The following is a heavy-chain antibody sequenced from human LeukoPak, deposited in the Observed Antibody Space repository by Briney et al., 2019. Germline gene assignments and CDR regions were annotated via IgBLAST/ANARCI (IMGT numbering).Heavy chain of an antibody. CDR1: GYTFTSYD. D-gene: IGHD5-24*01. J-gene: IGHJ4*02. Sequence: GASVKVSCKASGYTFTSYDINWVRQAPGQRLEWMGWINAGNGNTKYSQKFQGRVTITRDTSASTAYMELSSLRSKDTAVFYCARTEMATILDFDYWGQGTLVTVSS. V-gene: IGHV1-3*01. CDR3: ARTEMATILDFDY. CDR2: INAGNGNT.